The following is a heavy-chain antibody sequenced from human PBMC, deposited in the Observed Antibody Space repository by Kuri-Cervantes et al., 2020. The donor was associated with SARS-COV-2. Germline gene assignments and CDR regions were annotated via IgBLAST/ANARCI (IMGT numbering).Heavy chain of an antibody. CDR2: ISWNSGSI. D-gene: IGHD6-19*01. CDR3: ARVGPYSSGWYVDY. V-gene: IGHV3-20*04. CDR1: GFTFSSYA. Sequence: GGSLRLSCAASGFTFSSYAMSWVRQAPGKGLEWVSGISWNSGSIGYADSVKGRFTISRDNAKNSLYLQMNSLRAEDTAVYYCARVGPYSSGWYVDYWGQGTLVTVSS. J-gene: IGHJ4*02.